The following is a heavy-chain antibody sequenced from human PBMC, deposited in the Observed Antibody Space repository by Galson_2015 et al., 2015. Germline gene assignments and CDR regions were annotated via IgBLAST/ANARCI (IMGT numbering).Heavy chain of an antibody. CDR1: GFIFTSYE. J-gene: IGHJ4*02. D-gene: IGHD6-19*01. V-gene: IGHV3-48*03. CDR3: ARGGRSSGY. CDR2: ISLSGNTI. Sequence: SLRLSCAASGFIFTSYEMNWVRQAPGKGLEWVSYISLSGNTIYYADSVGGRFTISRDNAKSSLSLQMNSLRVEDTAIYYCARGGRSSGYWGQGTLVTVSS.